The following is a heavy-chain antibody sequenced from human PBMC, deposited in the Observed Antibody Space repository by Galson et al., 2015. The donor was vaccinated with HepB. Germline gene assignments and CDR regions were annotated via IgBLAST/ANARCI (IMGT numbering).Heavy chain of an antibody. J-gene: IGHJ4*02. Sequence: SLRLSCAASGFTFSSYAMHWVRQAPGKGLEWVAVISYDGSNKYYADSVKGRFTISRDNSKNTLYLQMNSLRAEDTAVYYCARDQLGDGGYYFDYWGQGTLVTVSS. CDR1: GFTFSSYA. D-gene: IGHD4-23*01. CDR3: ARDQLGDGGYYFDY. CDR2: ISYDGSNK. V-gene: IGHV3-30-3*01.